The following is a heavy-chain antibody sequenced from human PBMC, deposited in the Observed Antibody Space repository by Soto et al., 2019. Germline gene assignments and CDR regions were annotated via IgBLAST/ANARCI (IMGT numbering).Heavy chain of an antibody. CDR1: GFTFSSYA. CDR3: ADYYYDSSGYPYFDY. V-gene: IGHV3-23*01. J-gene: IGHJ4*02. Sequence: PGGSLRLSCAASGFTFSSYAMSWVRQAPGKGLEWVSAISGSGGSTYYADSVKGRFTISRDNSKNTLYLQMNSLRAEDTAVYYCADYYYDSSGYPYFDYWGQGTLVTVSS. D-gene: IGHD3-22*01. CDR2: ISGSGGST.